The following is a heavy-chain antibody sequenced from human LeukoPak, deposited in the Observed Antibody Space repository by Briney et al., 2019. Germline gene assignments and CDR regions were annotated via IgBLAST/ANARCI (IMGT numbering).Heavy chain of an antibody. CDR3: ARLDRYYDILTGQFDY. J-gene: IGHJ4*02. Sequence: SETLSLTCTVSGGSISSSSYYWGWIRQPPGKGLEWIGSIYYSGSTYYNPSLKSRVTISVDTSKNQFSLKLSSVTAADTAVYYCARLDRYYDILTGQFDYWGQGTLVTVSS. CDR1: GGSISSSSYY. V-gene: IGHV4-39*07. D-gene: IGHD3-9*01. CDR2: IYYSGST.